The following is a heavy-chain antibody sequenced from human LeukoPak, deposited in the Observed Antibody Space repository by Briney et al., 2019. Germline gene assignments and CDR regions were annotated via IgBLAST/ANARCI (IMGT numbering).Heavy chain of an antibody. CDR3: ARTEYCSPTSCKYASF. Sequence: GGSLRLSCAASGFTFSNNWMHWVRQAPGKGLVWVSQINSDGSSTNYADSVKGRFTISRDNAKNTLYLQMNSLRAEDTAVYYCARTEYCSPTSCKYASFWGQGTMVTVSS. D-gene: IGHD2-2*01. CDR2: INSDGSST. V-gene: IGHV3-74*01. J-gene: IGHJ3*01. CDR1: GFTFSNNW.